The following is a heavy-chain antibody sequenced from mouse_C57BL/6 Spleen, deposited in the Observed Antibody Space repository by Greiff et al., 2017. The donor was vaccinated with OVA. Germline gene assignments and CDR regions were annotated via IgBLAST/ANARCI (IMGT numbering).Heavy chain of an antibody. CDR2: ISYSGST. J-gene: IGHJ3*01. CDR1: GYSITSGYD. D-gene: IGHD2-4*01. Sequence: EVQVVESGPGMVKPSQSLSLTCTVTGYSITSGYDWHWIRHFPGNKLEWMGYISYSGSTNYNPSLKSRISITHDTSKNHFFLKLNSVTTEDTATYYCARGDYDYDSWFAYWGQGTLVTVSA. CDR3: ARGDYDYDSWFAY. V-gene: IGHV3-1*01.